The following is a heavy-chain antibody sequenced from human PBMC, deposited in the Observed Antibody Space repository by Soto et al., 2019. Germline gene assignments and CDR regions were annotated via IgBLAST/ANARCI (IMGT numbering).Heavy chain of an antibody. D-gene: IGHD3-10*01. CDR2: TYYNGNA. CDR3: ARHFVGVVIKGWCD. CDR1: GGSIDRSNYY. J-gene: IGHJ4*02. V-gene: IGHV4-39*01. Sequence: SETLSLTCNVSGGSIDRSNYYWDWLRQPPGKGLEWIGTTYYNGNAYYNPSLRSRVSMSVDTSKNQFSLKLISVTAADTAVYYCARHFVGVVIKGWCDWRQGQLGTVSS.